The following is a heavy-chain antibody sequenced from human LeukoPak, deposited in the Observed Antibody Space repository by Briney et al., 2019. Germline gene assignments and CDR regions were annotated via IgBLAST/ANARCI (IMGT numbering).Heavy chain of an antibody. CDR2: IYHSGST. V-gene: IGHV4-30-2*01. CDR3: ARGALYSSNAFDI. Sequence: SQTLSLTCAVSGGSISSGGYSWSWIRQPPGKGLEWIGYIYHSGSTYYNPSLKSRVTISVDRSKNQFSLKLSSVTAADTAVYYCARGALYSSNAFDIWGQGTMVTVSS. D-gene: IGHD5-18*01. J-gene: IGHJ3*02. CDR1: GGSISSGGYS.